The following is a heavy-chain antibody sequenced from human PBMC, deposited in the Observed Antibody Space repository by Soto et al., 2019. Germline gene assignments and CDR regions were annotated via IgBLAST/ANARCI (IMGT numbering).Heavy chain of an antibody. V-gene: IGHV3-30-3*01. CDR3: ARVRYYDSSGYLPLDY. Sequence: ESGGGVVQPGRSLRLSCAASGFTFSSYTVHWVRQAPGKGLEWVAFISYDGGNEYYADSVKGRFTISRDNSKNTLYLQMNSLRAEDTAVYYCARVRYYDSSGYLPLDYWGQGTLVTVSS. CDR1: GFTFSSYT. CDR2: ISYDGGNE. D-gene: IGHD3-22*01. J-gene: IGHJ4*02.